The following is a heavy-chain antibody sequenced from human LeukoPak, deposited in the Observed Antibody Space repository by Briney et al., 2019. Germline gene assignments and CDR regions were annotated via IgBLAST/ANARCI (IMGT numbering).Heavy chain of an antibody. J-gene: IGHJ4*02. D-gene: IGHD3-3*01. CDR3: ARGDDDFWSGFDY. Sequence: GGSLRLSCAASGFTFSSYWMSWVRQAPGKGLEWVANIKQDGSEKYYVDSVKGRFTISRDNAKNSLYLQMNSLRAEDTAVYYCARGDDDFWSGFDYWGQGTLVTVSS. CDR2: IKQDGSEK. CDR1: GFTFSSYW. V-gene: IGHV3-7*01.